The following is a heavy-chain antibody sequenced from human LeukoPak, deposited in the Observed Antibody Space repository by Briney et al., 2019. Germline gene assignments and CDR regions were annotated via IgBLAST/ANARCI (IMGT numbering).Heavy chain of an antibody. J-gene: IGHJ5*02. V-gene: IGHV3-7*04. CDR1: GFTFNHHW. CDR2: LNQDGNKK. Sequence: PGGSLRLSCVTSGFTFNHHWMSWVRQAPGKGLEWVANLNQDGNKKYHVDSVKGRFTISRDNAQNSLYLQMNSLRAEDTAVYFCARGKVIPGPWGQGTLVTVSS. D-gene: IGHD2-21*01. CDR3: ARGKVIPGP.